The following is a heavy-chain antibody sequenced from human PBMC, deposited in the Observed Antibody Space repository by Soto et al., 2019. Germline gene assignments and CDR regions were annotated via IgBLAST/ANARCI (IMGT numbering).Heavy chain of an antibody. J-gene: IGHJ3*02. V-gene: IGHV3-23*01. CDR1: GFTCSSYD. CDR3: AKTTATGGGAFDI. D-gene: IGHD2-8*02. Sequence: EVQMLESGGGLVQPGGSLRLSCAASGFTCSSYDMSWVRQAPGKGLEWVSTILVGGSTHYPDSVKGRFTISRDNSKNTVFLQMNSLTAGDTAVYYCAKTTATGGGAFDIWGQGTMVPVSS. CDR2: ILVGGST.